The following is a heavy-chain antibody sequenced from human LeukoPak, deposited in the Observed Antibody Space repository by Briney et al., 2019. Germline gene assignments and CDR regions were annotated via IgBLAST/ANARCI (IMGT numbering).Heavy chain of an antibody. CDR1: GGSISSGGYS. V-gene: IGHV4-30-2*01. Sequence: SETLSLTCAVSGGSISSGGYSWSWIRQPPGKGVEWIGYIYHSGSTYYKPSLKSRVTISVDRSKNQFSLKLSSVTAADTAVYYCASTTVTTSFDYWGQGTLVTVSS. CDR2: IYHSGST. D-gene: IGHD4-17*01. J-gene: IGHJ4*02. CDR3: ASTTVTTSFDY.